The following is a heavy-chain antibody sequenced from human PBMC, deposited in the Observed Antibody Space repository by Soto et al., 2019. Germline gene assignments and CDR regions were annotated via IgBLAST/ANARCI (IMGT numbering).Heavy chain of an antibody. J-gene: IGHJ6*01. D-gene: IGHD3-10*01. Sequence: GGCLRLPCAPAGMTFTSYAMSWVRQAPGKGLEWVSAISGSGGSTYYADSVKGRFTISRDNSKNTLYLQMNSLRAEDTAVYYCAKDSAPFTMVPLYGMGVYRQGSTVT. CDR3: AKDSAPFTMVPLYGMGV. CDR1: GMTFTSYA. V-gene: IGHV3-23*01. CDR2: ISGSGGST.